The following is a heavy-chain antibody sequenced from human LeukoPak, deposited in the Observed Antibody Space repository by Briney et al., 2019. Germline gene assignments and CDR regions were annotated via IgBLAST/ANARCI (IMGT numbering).Heavy chain of an antibody. V-gene: IGHV2-5*02. CDR3: AHSRITMVRGVIATPPDNWFDP. CDR2: IYWDDDK. Sequence: SGPTLVNPTQTLTLTCTFSGFSLSTSGVGVGWIRQPPGKALEWLALIYWDDDKRYSPSLKSRLTITKDTSKNQVVLTMTNMDPVDTATYYCAHSRITMVRGVIATPPDNWFDPLGQGTLVTVSS. D-gene: IGHD3-10*01. CDR1: GFSLSTSGVG. J-gene: IGHJ5*02.